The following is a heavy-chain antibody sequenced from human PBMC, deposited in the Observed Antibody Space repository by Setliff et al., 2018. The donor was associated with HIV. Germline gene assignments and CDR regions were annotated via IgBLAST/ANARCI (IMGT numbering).Heavy chain of an antibody. D-gene: IGHD2-15*01. CDR1: DVTPSNYA. J-gene: IGHJ4*02. CDR2: IIPPVGAA. Sequence: GASVKVSCKVSDVTPSNYALNWVRQAPGQGLEWMGAIIPPVGAAVYAQNFQGRVTITADESTSTAYMELRTLRSEDTAIYYCASPNVGCSGGTCYSGSAFDYWGQGSPVTVSS. V-gene: IGHV1-69*13. CDR3: ASPNVGCSGGTCYSGSAFDY.